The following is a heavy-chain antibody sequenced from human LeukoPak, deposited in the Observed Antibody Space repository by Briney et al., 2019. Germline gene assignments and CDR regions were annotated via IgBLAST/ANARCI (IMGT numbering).Heavy chain of an antibody. CDR3: ARDLTAAAGFDP. J-gene: IGHJ5*02. CDR2: INPKSGGT. CDR1: GYTFRDHF. V-gene: IGHV1-2*02. D-gene: IGHD6-13*01. Sequence: GASVKVSCKASGYTFRDHFIHWVRQAPGQGLTWMGWINPKSGGTNSALTFRGRVTMTRDTSISTAYMELSRLRSDDTAVYYCARDLTAAAGFDPWGQGTLVTVSS.